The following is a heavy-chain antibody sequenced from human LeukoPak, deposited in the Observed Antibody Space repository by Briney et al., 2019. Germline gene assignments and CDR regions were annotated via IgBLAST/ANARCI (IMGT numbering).Heavy chain of an antibody. CDR3: ARVPRSYYYYYYMDV. CDR1: GGSISSYY. CDR2: IYYSGST. J-gene: IGHJ6*03. Sequence: SETLSLTCTVSGGSISSYYWSCIRQPPGKGLEWIGYIYYSGSTNYNPSLKSRVTISVDTSKNQFSLKLSSVTAADTAVYYCARVPRSYYYYYYMDVWGKGTTVTVSS. V-gene: IGHV4-59*01.